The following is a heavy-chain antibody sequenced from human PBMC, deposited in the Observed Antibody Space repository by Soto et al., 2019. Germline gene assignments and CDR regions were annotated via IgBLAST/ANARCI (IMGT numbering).Heavy chain of an antibody. D-gene: IGHD3-22*01. Sequence: ASVKVSCKASGYNFSDFGITWVRQAPGQGLEWMGGIIPIFGTANYAQKFQGRVTITADESTSTAYMELSSLRSEDTAVYYCARNADPYYYDSSGYSSAFDIWGQGTMVTVSS. V-gene: IGHV1-69*13. CDR3: ARNADPYYYDSSGYSSAFDI. CDR1: GYNFSDFG. CDR2: IIPIFGTA. J-gene: IGHJ3*02.